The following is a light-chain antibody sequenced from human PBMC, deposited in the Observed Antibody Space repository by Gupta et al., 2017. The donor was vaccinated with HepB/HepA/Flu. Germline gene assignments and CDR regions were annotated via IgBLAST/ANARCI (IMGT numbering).Light chain of an antibody. Sequence: DIQMTQSPSSLSASVGDRVTITCRASQGISSSLSWYQQKPGTAPKLLIYRAFSLQSGVPSRCSGSGSGTDFTLTITSRQPEDSATYYCQQTDGTPYTFGQGSQLEIK. CDR3: QQTDGTPYT. CDR2: RAF. J-gene: IGKJ2*01. V-gene: IGKV1-39*01. CDR1: QGISSS.